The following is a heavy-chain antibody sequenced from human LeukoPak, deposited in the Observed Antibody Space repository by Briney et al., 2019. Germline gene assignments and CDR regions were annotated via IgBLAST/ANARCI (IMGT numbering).Heavy chain of an antibody. CDR2: ISGSGGST. CDR1: GCTFSSYA. J-gene: IGHJ3*02. D-gene: IGHD2-21*01. CDR3: ARNLVVVTDAFDI. V-gene: IGHV3-23*01. Sequence: GGSLRLSCAASGCTFSSYAMSWVRQAPGKGLEWVSAISGSGGSTYYADSVKGRFTISRDNSKNTLYLQMNSLRAEDTAVYYCARNLVVVTDAFDIWGQGTMVTVSS.